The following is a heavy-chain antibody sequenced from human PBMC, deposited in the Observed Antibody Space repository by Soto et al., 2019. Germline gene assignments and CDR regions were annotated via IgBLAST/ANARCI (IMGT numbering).Heavy chain of an antibody. V-gene: IGHV3-30*18. CDR3: AKEGSIAARGYYYYGMDV. CDR1: GFTFSSYG. Sequence: QVQLVESGGGVVQPGRSLRLSCAASGFTFSSYGMHWVRQAPGKGLEWVAVISHDGSNKYYADSVKGRFTISRDNSKNTLYLQMNSLRAEDTAVYYCAKEGSIAARGYYYYGMDVWGQGTTVTVSS. D-gene: IGHD6-6*01. CDR2: ISHDGSNK. J-gene: IGHJ6*02.